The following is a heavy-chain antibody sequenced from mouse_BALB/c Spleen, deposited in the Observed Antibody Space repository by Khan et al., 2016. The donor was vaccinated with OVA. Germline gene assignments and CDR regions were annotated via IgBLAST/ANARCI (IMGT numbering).Heavy chain of an antibody. J-gene: IGHJ3*01. CDR2: INYGGSN. CDR3: ARGGRWFNY. V-gene: IGHV3-6*02. CDR1: GYSITSGYY. Sequence: VQLKESGPGLVKPSQSLSLTCSVTGYSITSGYYWNWIRQFPGNKLEWMGYINYGGSNNYNPSLKNRISIPRDTSKNQFFLKLNSVTTEDTATYYCARGGRWFNYWGQGTLVTVSA.